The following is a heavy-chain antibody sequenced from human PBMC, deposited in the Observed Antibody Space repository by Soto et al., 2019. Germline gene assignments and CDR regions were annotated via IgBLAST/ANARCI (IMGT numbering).Heavy chain of an antibody. CDR2: INPNSGGT. V-gene: IGHV1-2*04. J-gene: IGHJ6*02. CDR3: ARASIAAAGTNHRYYYGMDV. D-gene: IGHD6-13*01. Sequence: GASVKVSCKASGYTFTGYYMHWVRQAPGQGLEWMGWINPNSGGTNYAQKFQGWVTMTRDTSISTAYMELSRLRSDDTAVYYCARASIAAAGTNHRYYYGMDVWGQGTTVTVSS. CDR1: GYTFTGYY.